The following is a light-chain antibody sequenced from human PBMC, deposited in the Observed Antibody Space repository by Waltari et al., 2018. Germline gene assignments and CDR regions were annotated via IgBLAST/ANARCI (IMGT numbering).Light chain of an antibody. CDR2: TSS. V-gene: IGKV1-39*01. CDR1: QNINNF. CDR3: QQVFVTPYS. Sequence: DIQMTQSPSSLSASVGDRVTITCRASQNINNFLNWYQQKPGKAPNLLIYTSSGWPKGVPSRFSGSGSGTDFTLTISGLQPEDLATYYCQQVFVTPYSFGQGTKLDI. J-gene: IGKJ2*03.